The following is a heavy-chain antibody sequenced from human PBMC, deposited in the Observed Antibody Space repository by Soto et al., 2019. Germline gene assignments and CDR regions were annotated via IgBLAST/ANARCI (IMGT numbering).Heavy chain of an antibody. CDR1: GFTFSTYA. Sequence: QPGGSLRLSCTASGFTFSTYAMTWVRQAPGKGLEWVSVISGSGGATYYTDSVKGRFTISRDNSKNTPYLQMNSLRPEDTAIYYCARHIQYYSDNSAYSFDYWGQGTLVTVSS. J-gene: IGHJ4*02. CDR3: ARHIQYYSDNSAYSFDY. D-gene: IGHD3-22*01. V-gene: IGHV3-23*01. CDR2: ISGSGGAT.